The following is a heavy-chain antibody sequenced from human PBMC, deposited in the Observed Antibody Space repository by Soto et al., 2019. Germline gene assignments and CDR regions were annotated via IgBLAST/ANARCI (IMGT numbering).Heavy chain of an antibody. CDR3: AKVASGSYGWFDP. CDR1: KFSFSGYW. Sequence: EVQLVESGGGLVQPGGSLRLSCAASKFSFSGYWMHWVRQAPGKRLMWVSRVNPDGSTTTYADSVKGRFTISRDNAKNTVFLQMNSLRADDTAVYYCAKVASGSYGWFDPWGQGTLVTVSS. J-gene: IGHJ5*02. D-gene: IGHD1-26*01. CDR2: VNPDGSTT. V-gene: IGHV3-74*02.